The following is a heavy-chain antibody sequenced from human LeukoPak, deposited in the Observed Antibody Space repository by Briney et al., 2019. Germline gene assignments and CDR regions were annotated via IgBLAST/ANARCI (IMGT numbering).Heavy chain of an antibody. Sequence: PSETLSLTCTVSGGSISSGSYYWSWIRQPPGKGLEWIGYIYYSGSTNYNPSLKSRVTISVDTSKNQFSLKLSSVTAADTAVYYCARSMVVTPFDYWGQGTLVTVSS. V-gene: IGHV4-61*01. CDR3: ARSMVVTPFDY. CDR1: GGSISSGSYY. CDR2: IYYSGST. D-gene: IGHD4-23*01. J-gene: IGHJ4*02.